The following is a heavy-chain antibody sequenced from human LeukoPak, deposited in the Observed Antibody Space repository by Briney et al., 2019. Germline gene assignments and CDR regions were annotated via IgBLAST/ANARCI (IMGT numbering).Heavy chain of an antibody. V-gene: IGHV1-2*02. Sequence: ASVKVSCKASGYTFTGYYMHWVRQAPGQGLEWMGWINPNSGGTNYAQKFQGRVTMTRDTSISTAYMELSRLRSDDTAVYYCARSATIMREFCYFDYWGQGTLVTVSS. CDR1: GYTFTGYY. D-gene: IGHD5-12*01. CDR3: ARSATIMREFCYFDY. CDR2: INPNSGGT. J-gene: IGHJ4*02.